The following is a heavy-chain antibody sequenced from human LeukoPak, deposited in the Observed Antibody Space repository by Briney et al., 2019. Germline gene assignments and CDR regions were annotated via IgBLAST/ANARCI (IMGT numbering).Heavy chain of an antibody. CDR1: GFTFSNYG. CDR2: ISYDESQE. CDR3: TRGEEGWYFDV. V-gene: IGHV3-33*01. Sequence: GSLRLSCAASGFTFSNYGMHWVRQAPGRGLEWVAVISYDESQEYYVESVKGRFIISRDNSRKTVYLQMDSLRADDTAVYYCTRGEEGWYFDVWGRGTMVTVSS. J-gene: IGHJ2*01.